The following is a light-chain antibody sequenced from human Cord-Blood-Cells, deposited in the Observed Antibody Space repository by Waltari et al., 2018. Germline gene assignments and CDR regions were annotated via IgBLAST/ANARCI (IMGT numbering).Light chain of an antibody. Sequence: QSVLTQPPSASGTPGQRVTISCSGSSSNIGSNYVYWYQQLPGTAPKLLIYRNNQRPSGVRDRFSGSKSGTSASLASSGLRSEDEADYYCAAWDDSLSGWVFGGGTKLTGL. CDR3: AAWDDSLSGWV. CDR2: RNN. V-gene: IGLV1-47*01. CDR1: SSNIGSNY. J-gene: IGLJ3*02.